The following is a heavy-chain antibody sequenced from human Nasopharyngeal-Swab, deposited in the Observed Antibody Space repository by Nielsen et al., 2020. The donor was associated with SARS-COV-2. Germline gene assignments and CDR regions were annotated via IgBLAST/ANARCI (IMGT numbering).Heavy chain of an antibody. CDR3: LREGLIDP. J-gene: IGHJ5*02. Sequence: GESLKISCVASGFTFSSFGMHWVRQAPGKGLEWVAFIAHDASNEYYGDSVKGQFSISRDSSKNTLYLQMDSLRGEDTAVYYCLREGLIDPWGQGTLVTVSS. CDR2: IAHDASNE. D-gene: IGHD2-21*01. V-gene: IGHV3-30*03. CDR1: GFTFSSFG.